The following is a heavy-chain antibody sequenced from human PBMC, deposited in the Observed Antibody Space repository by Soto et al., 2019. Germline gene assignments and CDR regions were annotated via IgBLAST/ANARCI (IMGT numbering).Heavy chain of an antibody. CDR3: ASRVEFFDWLDS. Sequence: GGSLRLSCAASGFTVSSNYMSWVRQAPGKGLEWVSVIYSGDNTYYADSVKGRFTISRHNSKNTLYLQMNSLRAEDTAVYYCASRVEFFDWLDSWGQGTLVTVSS. D-gene: IGHD2-15*01. V-gene: IGHV3-53*04. CDR2: IYSGDNT. J-gene: IGHJ5*01. CDR1: GFTVSSNY.